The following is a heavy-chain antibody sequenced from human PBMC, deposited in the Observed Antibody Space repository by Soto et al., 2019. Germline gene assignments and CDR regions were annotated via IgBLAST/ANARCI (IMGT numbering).Heavy chain of an antibody. J-gene: IGHJ6*02. CDR3: ARGDDDDFWSGYYPEVYYYGMDV. Sequence: GASVKVSCKASGYTFTGYYMHWVRQAPGQGLEWMGWINPNSGGTNYAQKFQGWVTMTRDTSISTAYMELSRLRSDDTAVYYCARGDDDDFWSGYYPEVYYYGMDVWGQGTTVTVSS. D-gene: IGHD3-3*01. CDR1: GYTFTGYY. CDR2: INPNSGGT. V-gene: IGHV1-2*04.